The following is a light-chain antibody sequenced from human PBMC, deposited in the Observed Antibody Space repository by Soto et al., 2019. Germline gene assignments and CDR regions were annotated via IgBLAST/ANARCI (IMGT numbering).Light chain of an antibody. CDR3: LQDYNFPLT. CDR1: QDIGND. J-gene: IGKJ4*01. CDR2: AAS. V-gene: IGKV1-6*01. Sequence: ALQMTQSPSSLSASVGDRVTITCRASQDIGNDLAWYQHRPGKAPKLLIYAASSLQSGVPSRLSGIGSGTDFTLTISSLQPGDFATYYCLQDYNFPLTFGGGTKVEIK.